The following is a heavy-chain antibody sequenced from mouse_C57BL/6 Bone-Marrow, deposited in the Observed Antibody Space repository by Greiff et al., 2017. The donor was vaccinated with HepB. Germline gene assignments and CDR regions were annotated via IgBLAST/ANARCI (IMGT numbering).Heavy chain of an antibody. Sequence: EVMLVESEGGLVQPGSSMKLSCTASGFTFSDYYMAWVRQVPEKGLEWVANINYDGSSTYYLDSLKSRFIISRDTAKNILYLQMSSLKSEDTATYYCARDPRLYYGSSYWYFDVWGTGTTVTVSS. CDR1: GFTFSDYY. CDR3: ARDPRLYYGSSYWYFDV. CDR2: INYDGSST. V-gene: IGHV5-16*01. J-gene: IGHJ1*03. D-gene: IGHD1-1*01.